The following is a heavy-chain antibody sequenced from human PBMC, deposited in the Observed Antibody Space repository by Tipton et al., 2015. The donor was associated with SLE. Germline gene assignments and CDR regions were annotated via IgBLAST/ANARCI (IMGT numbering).Heavy chain of an antibody. J-gene: IGHJ4*02. D-gene: IGHD7-27*01. V-gene: IGHV4-59*12. CDR3: AREGWGFSYYFDS. CDR2: TYYTGNT. CDR1: GGSISFYS. Sequence: TLSLTCSVSGGSISFYSWNWIRQSPGKGLEWIGYTYYTGNTNYNPSLKSRVSILVDTSKNEFSLNLKSVTAADTAVYYCAREGWGFSYYFDSWGQGTLVTVSS.